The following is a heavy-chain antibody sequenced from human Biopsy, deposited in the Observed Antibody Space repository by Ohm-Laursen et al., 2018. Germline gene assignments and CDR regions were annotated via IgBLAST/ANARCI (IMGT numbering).Heavy chain of an antibody. V-gene: IGHV4-59*12. D-gene: IGHD5-24*01. CDR2: IYFTGRT. CDR1: GGPIDSYY. Sequence: GTLSPTCTVSGGPIDSYYWSWIRQPPGKALEWIGYIYFTGRTSYNPSLKSRVTMSVNTPKKQFSLRLSSVTAADTAVYYCASAGYNPDWNFDLWGRGTRVTVSS. CDR3: ASAGYNPDWNFDL. J-gene: IGHJ2*01.